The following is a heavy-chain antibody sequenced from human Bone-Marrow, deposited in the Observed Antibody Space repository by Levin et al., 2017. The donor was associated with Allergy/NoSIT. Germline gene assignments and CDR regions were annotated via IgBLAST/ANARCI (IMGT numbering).Heavy chain of an antibody. J-gene: IGHJ4*02. CDR1: GTSVRSNNW. D-gene: IGHD3-9*01. CDR3: ARRVGLLRYYDWLPNYFDY. CDR2: VYHSVNT. V-gene: IGHV4-4*02. Sequence: SETLSLTCAVSGTSVRSNNWWGWVRQPPGKGLEWIGEVYHSVNTNYNPSLKSRATILVDRSENQFSLKLNSVTAADTAVYYCARRVGLLRYYDWLPNYFDYWGQGALVTVSS.